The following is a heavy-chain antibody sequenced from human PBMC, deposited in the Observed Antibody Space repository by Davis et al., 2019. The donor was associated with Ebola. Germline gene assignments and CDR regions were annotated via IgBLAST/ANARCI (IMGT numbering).Heavy chain of an antibody. CDR3: ARDRSGFDY. Sequence: LRLSRTVPGGSITSYYWTWFPQSPGKGLEWFGYIYYSGSTNYNPSLKSPVTISVDTSKNQFSLKLSSVTAADTDVYYCARDRSGFDYWGQGTLVTVSS. CDR1: GGSITSYY. V-gene: IGHV4-59*01. D-gene: IGHD2-8*02. J-gene: IGHJ4*02. CDR2: IYYSGST.